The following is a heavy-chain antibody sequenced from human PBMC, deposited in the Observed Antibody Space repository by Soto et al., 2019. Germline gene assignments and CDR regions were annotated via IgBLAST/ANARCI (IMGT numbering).Heavy chain of an antibody. CDR2: ISAYNGNT. Sequence: ASVKVSCKASGYTFTSYGISWVRQAPGQGLEWMGWISAYNGNTNYAQKVKGRVTMTTDTSTSTAYMELRSLRSDDTAVYYCAAGSGDHYGSGSYKFDYWGQGTLVTVSS. V-gene: IGHV1-18*04. CDR1: GYTFTSYG. CDR3: AAGSGDHYGSGSYKFDY. J-gene: IGHJ4*02. D-gene: IGHD3-10*01.